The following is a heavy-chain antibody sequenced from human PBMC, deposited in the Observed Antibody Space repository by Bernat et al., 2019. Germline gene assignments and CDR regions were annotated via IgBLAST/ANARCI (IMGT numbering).Heavy chain of an antibody. D-gene: IGHD3-16*01. CDR1: GFTFSSYS. J-gene: IGHJ3*02. Sequence: EVPLVESGGGLVKPGGSLRLSCAASGFTFSSYSMNLFRQAPGKGLEWVSSISSSSSYIYYAESVKGRFTISSDDAKNSLYLQMDSLRAEDRAVYDCAKAGDPWGRAIEIGGQGTMVTVSS. V-gene: IGHV3-21*01. CDR2: ISSSSSYI. CDR3: AKAGDPWGRAIEI.